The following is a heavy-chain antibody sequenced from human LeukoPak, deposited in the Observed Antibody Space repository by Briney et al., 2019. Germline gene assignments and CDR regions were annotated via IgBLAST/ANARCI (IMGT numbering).Heavy chain of an antibody. V-gene: IGHV4-38-2*01. J-gene: IGHJ6*04. CDR3: ARASGSYGSGSYYYYGMDV. Sequence: SETPSLTCAVSGYSISSGYYWGWIRQPPGKGLEWIGSIFRSGSTYYNPSLKSRVNMSVDTSKNQISLKLSSVTAADTAVYYCARASGSYGSGSYYYYGMDVWGKGTTVTVSS. CDR1: GYSISSGYY. CDR2: IFRSGST. D-gene: IGHD3-10*01.